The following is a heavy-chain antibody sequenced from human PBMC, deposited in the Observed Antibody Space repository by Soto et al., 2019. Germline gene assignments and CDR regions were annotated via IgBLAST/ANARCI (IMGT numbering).Heavy chain of an antibody. CDR2: IYTSGST. V-gene: IGHV4-4*07. CDR1: GGSISSYY. D-gene: IGHD4-17*01. CDR3: AREGDYGDDELDY. J-gene: IGHJ4*02. Sequence: QVQLQESGPGLVKPSETLSLTCTVPGGSISSYYWSWLRQPAGKGLEWIGRIYTSGSTNYNPSLKRRVTMSVDTSKNQFSLKLSSVTAADTAVYFCAREGDYGDDELDYWGQGTLVTVSS.